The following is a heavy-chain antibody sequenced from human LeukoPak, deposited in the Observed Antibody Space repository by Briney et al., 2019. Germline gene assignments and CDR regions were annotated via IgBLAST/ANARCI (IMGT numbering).Heavy chain of an antibody. D-gene: IGHD6-13*01. J-gene: IGHJ3*02. V-gene: IGHV1-18*01. Sequence: ASVKVPCKASGYTFTSYGISWVRQAPGQGLEWMGWISAYNGNTNYAQKLQGRVTMTTDTSTSTAYMELRSLRSDDTAVYYCARISRSWYEVPNDAFDIWGQGTMVTVSS. CDR3: ARISRSWYEVPNDAFDI. CDR2: ISAYNGNT. CDR1: GYTFTSYG.